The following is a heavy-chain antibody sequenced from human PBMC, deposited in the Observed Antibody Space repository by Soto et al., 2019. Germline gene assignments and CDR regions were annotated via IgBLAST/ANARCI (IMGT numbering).Heavy chain of an antibody. CDR2: IYYSGST. D-gene: IGHD4-17*01. V-gene: IGHV4-59*08. J-gene: IGHJ4*02. CDR3: ARRYGVYFDY. Sequence: PETLSLTCTVSGGSISSYYWSWIRQPPGKGLEWIGYIYYSGSTNYNPSLKSRVTISVDTSKNQFSLKLSSVTAADTAVYYCARRYGVYFDYWGQGTLVTVS. CDR1: GGSISSYY.